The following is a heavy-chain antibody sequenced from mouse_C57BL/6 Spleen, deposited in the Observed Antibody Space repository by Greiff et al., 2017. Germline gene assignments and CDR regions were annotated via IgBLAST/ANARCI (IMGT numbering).Heavy chain of an antibody. J-gene: IGHJ1*03. Sequence: VQLQQPGAELVRPGTSVKLSCKASGYTFTSYWMHWVKQRPGQGLEWIGVIDPYDGYTNYNQKFKGKATLTVDTSSSTAYMQLSILTSEDSAVYYYARPYGNYGGWYFDVWGTGTTVTVSS. CDR2: IDPYDGYT. V-gene: IGHV1-59*01. CDR1: GYTFTSYW. CDR3: ARPYGNYGGWYFDV. D-gene: IGHD2-1*01.